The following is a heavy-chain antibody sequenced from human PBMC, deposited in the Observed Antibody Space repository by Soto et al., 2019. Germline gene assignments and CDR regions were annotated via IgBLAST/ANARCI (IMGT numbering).Heavy chain of an antibody. CDR3: AKDQAAGGTISRYFQD. J-gene: IGHJ1*01. CDR2: ISGGGGTT. CDR1: GFTFSSYA. D-gene: IGHD6-13*01. V-gene: IGHV3-23*01. Sequence: EVQLLESGGGLVQPEGSLRLSCEASGFTFSSYAMSWVRQAPGKGLEWVSGISGGGGTTYYANSVKGRFTISRDNSKNALYLKVNSLRAEDTAVYYCAKDQAAGGTISRYFQDWGQGTLVTVSS.